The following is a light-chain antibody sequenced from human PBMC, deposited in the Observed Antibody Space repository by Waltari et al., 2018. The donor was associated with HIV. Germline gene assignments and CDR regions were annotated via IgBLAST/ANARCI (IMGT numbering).Light chain of an antibody. CDR3: QQYKNGWT. J-gene: IGKJ1*01. CDR2: GTS. Sequence: EVVLAQYPATLSVSPGDRAIISCRASQSVSTSLAWYQQKPGQAPRLLIFGTSTRATGVSARFSGSGSGTYFSLTISSLQSEDLAVYYCQQYKNGWTFGQGTKVDIK. V-gene: IGKV3-15*01. CDR1: QSVSTS.